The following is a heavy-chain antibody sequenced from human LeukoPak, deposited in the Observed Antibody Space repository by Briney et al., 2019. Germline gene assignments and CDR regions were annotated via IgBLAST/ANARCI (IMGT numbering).Heavy chain of an antibody. J-gene: IGHJ4*02. D-gene: IGHD2-8*01. CDR1: GFTFSSYA. V-gene: IGHV3-23*01. CDR3: AKDLQLIMLGYFDY. Sequence: QAGGSLRLSCAASGFTFSSYAMTWVRQAPGKGQEWDSGISGGGGNTYYADSVKGRFTISRDNSKNTLYLQMNTLRAEDTAVNYCAKDLQLIMLGYFDYWGQGTLVTVSS. CDR2: ISGGGGNT.